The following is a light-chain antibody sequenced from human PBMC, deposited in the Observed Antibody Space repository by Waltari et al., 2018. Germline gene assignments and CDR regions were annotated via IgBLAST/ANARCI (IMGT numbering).Light chain of an antibody. CDR1: NPTSGPPYD. V-gene: IGLV1-40*01. Sequence: QSVLTQPPPVSGAPGPRVTIPCTWSNPTSGPPYDVHWYQQLPGKAPNLLIFDNRSRPSGVPDRFSGSKSGTSASLAITGLQAEDEADYYCQSYDSSLSGSVFGGGTKLTVL. CDR3: QSYDSSLSGSV. CDR2: DNR. J-gene: IGLJ3*02.